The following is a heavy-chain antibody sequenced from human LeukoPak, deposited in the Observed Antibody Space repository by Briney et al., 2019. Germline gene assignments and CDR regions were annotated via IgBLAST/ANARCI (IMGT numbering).Heavy chain of an antibody. D-gene: IGHD2/OR15-2a*01. Sequence: GGSLRLSCAASGFIVSSNSMTWVRQAPGKGLVWVSIIYSGGGTSYADSVKGMFTISKDNSKNTVYLQINSLRAEDTAVYYCARAQNREKYFDLWGRGTLVTVSS. CDR1: GFIVSSNS. J-gene: IGHJ2*01. V-gene: IGHV3-66*01. CDR2: IYSGGGT. CDR3: ARAQNREKYFDL.